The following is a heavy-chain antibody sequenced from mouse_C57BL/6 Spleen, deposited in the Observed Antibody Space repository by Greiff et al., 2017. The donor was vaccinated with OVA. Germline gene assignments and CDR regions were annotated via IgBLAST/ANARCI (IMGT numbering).Heavy chain of an antibody. CDR1: GYTFTSYW. V-gene: IGHV1-69*01. CDR3: ARQLRLRHYFDY. Sequence: QVQLQQPGAELVMPGASVKLSCKASGYTFTSYWMHWVKQRPGQGLEWIGEIDPSDSYTNYNQKFKGKSTLTVDKSSSTAYMQLSSLTSEDSAVYYCARQLRLRHYFDYWGQGTTLTVSS. CDR2: IDPSDSYT. J-gene: IGHJ2*01. D-gene: IGHD3-2*02.